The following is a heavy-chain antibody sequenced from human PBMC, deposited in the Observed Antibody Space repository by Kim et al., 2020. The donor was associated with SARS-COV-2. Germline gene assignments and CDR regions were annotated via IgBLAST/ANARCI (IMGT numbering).Heavy chain of an antibody. CDR1: GGSIDTYY. Sequence: SETLSLTCSVSGGSIDTYYWNWIRQPPGKGLEWIAYIYYGGSTTYNPSLRSRVTISLDTSKNQISLKLNSVTAADTAVYYCAGEEKNYYYMDVWGKGTTVTVSS. CDR2: IYYGGST. J-gene: IGHJ6*03. V-gene: IGHV4-59*01. CDR3: AGEEKNYYYMDV.